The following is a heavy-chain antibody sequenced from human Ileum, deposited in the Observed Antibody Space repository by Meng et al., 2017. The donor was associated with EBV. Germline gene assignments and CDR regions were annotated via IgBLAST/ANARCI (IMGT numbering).Heavy chain of an antibody. V-gene: IGHV6-1*01. CDR2: TYRRSRWYY. J-gene: IGHJ5*02. Sequence: QLHESGQGLVHPSVGLALPWVTPWDRVSSDKTAVNWIRQSPSRGLEWLGRTYRRSRWYYDYALSVKSRINISPDTSKNQVSLQLNSVTDEDTGIYYCATSRIAKFDRWGQGTLVTVSS. CDR3: ATSRIAKFDR. CDR1: WDRVSSDKTA.